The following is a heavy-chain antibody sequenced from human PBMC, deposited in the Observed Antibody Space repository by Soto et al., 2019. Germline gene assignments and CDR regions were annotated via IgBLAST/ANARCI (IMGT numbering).Heavy chain of an antibody. CDR3: ANSAEFPGYGDPCDY. J-gene: IGHJ4*02. CDR2: ISGSGGST. CDR1: GFTFSSYA. V-gene: IGHV3-23*01. Sequence: EVQLLASGGGLVQPGGSLRLSCAASGFTFSSYAMSWVRQAPGKGLERASAISGSGGSTYYADSVKGRFTISRDNPKNNRDLQTNSLRAEDTSVYYCANSAEFPGYGDPCDYWGQGTLVTVSS. D-gene: IGHD4-17*01.